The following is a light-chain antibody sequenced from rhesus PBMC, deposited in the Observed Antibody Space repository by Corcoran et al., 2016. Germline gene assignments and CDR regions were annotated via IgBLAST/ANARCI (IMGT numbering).Light chain of an antibody. J-gene: IGKJ4*01. CDR2: RVS. CDR3: MQALQTPLT. Sequence: DIVMTQTPLSLPVTPGEPVSISCRSSQSLLHSNGNTYLYWYLQKPGQPPRLLIYRVSNQFSGVPDRFSGSGSGTDCTLKISRVEAEDVGVYYCMQALQTPLTFGGGTKVEIK. CDR1: QSLLHSNGNTY. V-gene: IGKV2-73*01.